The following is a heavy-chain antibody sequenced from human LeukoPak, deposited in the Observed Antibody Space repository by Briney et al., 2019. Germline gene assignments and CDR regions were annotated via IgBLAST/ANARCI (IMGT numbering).Heavy chain of an antibody. J-gene: IGHJ5*02. Sequence: SETLSLTCTVSGGSISSYYWSWIRQPPGKGLEWIGYIYYSGSTNYNPSLKSRVTISVDTSKNQFSLKLSSVTAADTAVYYCAREITMVRGVIHWFDPWGREPWSPSPQ. V-gene: IGHV4-59*01. CDR1: GGSISSYY. CDR2: IYYSGST. D-gene: IGHD3-10*01. CDR3: AREITMVRGVIHWFDP.